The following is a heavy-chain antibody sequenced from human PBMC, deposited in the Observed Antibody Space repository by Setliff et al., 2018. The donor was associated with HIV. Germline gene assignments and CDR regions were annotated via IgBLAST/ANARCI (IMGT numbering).Heavy chain of an antibody. D-gene: IGHD5-18*01. V-gene: IGHV4-31*03. J-gene: IGHJ4*01. CDR2: IDYSGSA. Sequence: PSETLSLTCTFSGDSISSGTYYWSWIRQYPGKGLEWIGYIDYSGSAFYNPSLKSRITISRDTSKNQFSLKMNSVTAADTAVYYCAREGKTALVTKYFDYWGHGKLVTVSS. CDR3: AREGKTALVTKYFDY. CDR1: GDSISSGTYY.